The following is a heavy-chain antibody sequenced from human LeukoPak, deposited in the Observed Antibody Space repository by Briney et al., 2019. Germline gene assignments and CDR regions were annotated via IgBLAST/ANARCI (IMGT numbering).Heavy chain of an antibody. D-gene: IGHD3-22*01. CDR1: GYSISSGYY. CDR3: ARHWGPTYYYDSSGYYPY. Sequence: PSETLSLTCAVSGYSISSGYYWGWIRQPPGKGLEWIGSIYHSGSTYYNPSLKSRVTISVDTSKNQFSLKLSSVTAADTAVYYCARHWGPTYYYDSSGYYPYWGQGTLVTVSS. V-gene: IGHV4-38-2*01. J-gene: IGHJ4*02. CDR2: IYHSGST.